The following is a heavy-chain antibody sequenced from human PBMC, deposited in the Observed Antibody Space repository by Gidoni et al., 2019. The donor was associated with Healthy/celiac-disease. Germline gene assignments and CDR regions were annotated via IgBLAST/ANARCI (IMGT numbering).Heavy chain of an antibody. CDR2: ISGSGGST. CDR1: GLTFRSYA. CDR3: AKDRRTYYYGSGSYYPNQYYYYYMDV. D-gene: IGHD3-10*01. J-gene: IGHJ6*03. V-gene: IGHV3-23*01. Sequence: EVQLLESGGGLVQPGGSLRLSCAASGLTFRSYALSWVRLAPGKGLEWVSAISGSGGSTYYADSVKGRFTISRDNSKNTLYLQMNSLRAEDTAVYYCAKDRRTYYYGSGSYYPNQYYYYYMDVWGKGTTVTVSS.